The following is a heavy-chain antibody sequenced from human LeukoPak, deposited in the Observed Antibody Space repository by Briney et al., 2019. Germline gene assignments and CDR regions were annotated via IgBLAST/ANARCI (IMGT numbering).Heavy chain of an antibody. V-gene: IGHV3-21*01. CDR2: SNSSSSYI. CDR3: ASIIRYYYDSSGFPSG. J-gene: IGHJ4*02. Sequence: GWSLTLSRVASLFTFIHYRMNWLRPPPAKGRAGVDCSNSSSSYIYYADSVKGRFTISRDNAKNSLYLQMNSLRAEDTAVYYCASIIRYYYDSSGFPSGWGQGTLVTVSS. CDR1: LFTFIHYR. D-gene: IGHD3-22*01.